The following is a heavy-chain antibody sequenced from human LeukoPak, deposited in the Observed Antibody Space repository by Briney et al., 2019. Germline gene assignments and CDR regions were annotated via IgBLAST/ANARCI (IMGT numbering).Heavy chain of an antibody. J-gene: IGHJ3*02. CDR1: GGSISSYY. V-gene: IGHV4-59*01. D-gene: IGHD2-8*02. Sequence: SETLSLTCTVSGGSISSYYWSWIRQPPGKGLEWIGYIYYSGSTNYNPPLKSRVTISVDTSKNQFSLKLSSVTAADTAVYYCARSSPLVALDAFDIWGQGTMVTVSS. CDR3: ARSSPLVALDAFDI. CDR2: IYYSGST.